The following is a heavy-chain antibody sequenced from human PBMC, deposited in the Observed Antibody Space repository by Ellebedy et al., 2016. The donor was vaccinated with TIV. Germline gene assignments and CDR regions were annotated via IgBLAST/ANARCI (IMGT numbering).Heavy chain of an antibody. CDR2: IVGGGA. D-gene: IGHD6-19*01. J-gene: IGHJ4*02. V-gene: IGHV3-66*01. CDR1: GFTFGPYA. Sequence: GESLKISCAASGFTFGPYAMASVRQAPGKGLEWVSGIVGGGAQKYEDSVKGRFTISRNNSKNKLYLQMNSLRAEDKAVYYCARVGDNSGRYFDYWGQGTLVTVSS. CDR3: ARVGDNSGRYFDY.